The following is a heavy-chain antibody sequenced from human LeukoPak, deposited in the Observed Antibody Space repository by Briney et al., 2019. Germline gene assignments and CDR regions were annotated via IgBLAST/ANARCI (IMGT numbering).Heavy chain of an antibody. CDR2: IYHSGST. D-gene: IGHD3-9*01. CDR3: ASIIRYFDWIPQFDP. V-gene: IGHV4-38-2*01. Sequence: SETLSLTCAVSGYSTSSGYYWGWIRQPPGKGLEWIGSIYHSGSTYYNPSLKSRVTISVDTSKNQFSLKLSSVTAADTAVYYCASIIRYFDWIPQFDPWGQGTLVTVSS. J-gene: IGHJ5*02. CDR1: GYSTSSGYY.